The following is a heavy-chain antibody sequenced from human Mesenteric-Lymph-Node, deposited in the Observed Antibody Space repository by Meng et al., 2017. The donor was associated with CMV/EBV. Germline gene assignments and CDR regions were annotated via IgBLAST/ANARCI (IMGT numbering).Heavy chain of an antibody. CDR2: INPKSGDT. Sequence: ASVKVSCKASGYSFTIYHMHWVRQAPGQGLEWMGWINPKSGDTTYARKFQGRVSLTRDMSIRTVYMELTGLSSDDTAVYYCTRGGGYCSTTSCLNWFDSWGQGTLVTVSS. CDR1: GYSFTIYH. J-gene: IGHJ5*01. D-gene: IGHD2-2*01. V-gene: IGHV1-2*02. CDR3: TRGGGYCSTTSCLNWFDS.